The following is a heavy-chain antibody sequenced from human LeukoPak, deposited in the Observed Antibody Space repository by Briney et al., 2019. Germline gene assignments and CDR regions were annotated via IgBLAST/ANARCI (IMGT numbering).Heavy chain of an antibody. Sequence: GGSLRLSCSASGFTFSSYAMHWVRQAPGKGLEYVSAISSNGGSTYYADSVKGRFTIPRDNSKNTLYLQMSSLGAEDTAVYYCVKDRYDYVWGSYRYFDYWGQGTLVTVSS. CDR3: VKDRYDYVWGSYRYFDY. V-gene: IGHV3-64D*06. CDR2: ISSNGGST. J-gene: IGHJ4*02. CDR1: GFTFSSYA. D-gene: IGHD3-16*02.